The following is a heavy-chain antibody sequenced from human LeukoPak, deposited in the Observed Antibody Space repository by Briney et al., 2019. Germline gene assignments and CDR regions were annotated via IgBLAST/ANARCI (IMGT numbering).Heavy chain of an antibody. CDR2: ISSSSSTI. V-gene: IGHV3-48*04. J-gene: IGHJ6*02. CDR1: GFTFSSYS. Sequence: PGGSLRLSCAASGFTFSSYSMNWVRQAPGKGLEWVSYISSSSSTIYYADSVKGRSTISRDNAKNSLYLQMNSLRAEDTAVYYCAREGRRVNYYDSSAPPGMDVWGQGTTVTVSS. D-gene: IGHD3-22*01. CDR3: AREGRRVNYYDSSAPPGMDV.